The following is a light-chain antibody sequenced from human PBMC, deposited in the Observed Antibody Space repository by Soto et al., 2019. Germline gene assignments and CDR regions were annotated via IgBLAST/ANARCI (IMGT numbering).Light chain of an antibody. V-gene: IGLV2-8*01. CDR1: SSDIGGYKY. J-gene: IGLJ2*01. CDR3: SSYASRNNVV. CDR2: EVS. Sequence: QSALTQPPSASGSPGQSVTISCTGTSSDIGGYKYVSWYQQHPGKAPQLMIYEVSKRPSGVPDRFSGSKSGNTASLTVSGVQTEDEADYYCSSYASRNNVVFGGGTKLTVL.